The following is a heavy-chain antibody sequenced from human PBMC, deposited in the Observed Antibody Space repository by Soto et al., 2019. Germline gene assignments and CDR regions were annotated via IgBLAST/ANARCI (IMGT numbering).Heavy chain of an antibody. CDR1: GGSISSSSYY. D-gene: IGHD4-17*01. V-gene: IGHV4-39*01. J-gene: IGHJ6*02. CDR3: ATGDYGGNSEGMDV. Sequence: SETLSLTCTVSGGSISSSSYYWGWIRQPPGKGLEWIGSIYYSGSTYYNPSLKSRVTISVDTSKNQFSLKLGSVTAADTAVYYCATGDYGGNSEGMDVWGQGTTVTVSS. CDR2: IYYSGST.